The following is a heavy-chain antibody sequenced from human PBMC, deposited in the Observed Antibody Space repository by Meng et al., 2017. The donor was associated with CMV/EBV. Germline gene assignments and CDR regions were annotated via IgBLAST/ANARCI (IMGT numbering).Heavy chain of an antibody. J-gene: IGHJ6*02. CDR1: GFTVSNKY. CDR2: IHSDGST. Sequence: EGSLRLSCAASGFTVSNKYMSWVRQAPGKGLEWVSLIHSDGSTYYADSVKGRFTISRDNSRNTLYLQMNSLRAEDTAVYYCASSPPYYYYYYYAMDVWGQGTTVTVSS. V-gene: IGHV3-53*01. CDR3: ASSPPYYYYYYYAMDV. D-gene: IGHD3-22*01.